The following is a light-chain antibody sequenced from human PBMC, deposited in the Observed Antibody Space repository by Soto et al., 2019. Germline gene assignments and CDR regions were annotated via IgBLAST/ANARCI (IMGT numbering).Light chain of an antibody. CDR3: QKYNSAPWT. CDR2: AAS. Sequence: EIVLTQSPGTLSLSPGEGGTLSCRASQSISSSYLAWYQQKPGQSPRLLIYAASTLQSGVPSRFSGSGSGTDFTLTISSLQPEDVATYYCQKYNSAPWTFGQGTKVEIK. J-gene: IGKJ1*01. CDR1: QSISSSY. V-gene: IGKV3-20*01.